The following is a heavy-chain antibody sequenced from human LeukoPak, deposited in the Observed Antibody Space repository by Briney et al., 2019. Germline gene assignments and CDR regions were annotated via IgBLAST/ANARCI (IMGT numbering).Heavy chain of an antibody. V-gene: IGHV3-30*03. Sequence: GGSLRLSCAASGFTFTLFGMHWVRQAPGQGLEWVAVVSYDGRNTYYSDSVKGRFTISRDISKNTLFLQMNSLISGDTAVYFCARDPQFTSSYFDYWGPGTLVTVSS. CDR2: VSYDGRNT. D-gene: IGHD3-3*01. J-gene: IGHJ4*02. CDR1: GFTFTLFG. CDR3: ARDPQFTSSYFDY.